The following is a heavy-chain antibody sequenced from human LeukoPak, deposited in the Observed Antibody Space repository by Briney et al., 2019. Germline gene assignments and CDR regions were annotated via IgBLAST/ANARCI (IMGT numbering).Heavy chain of an antibody. D-gene: IGHD6-6*01. CDR3: ARVYRSSSGYCFDF. CDR1: GFTFSSHW. J-gene: IGHJ4*02. CDR2: IKQDGSEK. Sequence: GGSLRLSCAVSGFTFSSHWMSWVRQAPGKGLEWVANIKQDGSEKYYVDSVKGRFTVSRDNAKNSLYLQMNSLRAEDTAVYYCARVYRSSSGYCFDFWGQGTLVTVSS. V-gene: IGHV3-7*01.